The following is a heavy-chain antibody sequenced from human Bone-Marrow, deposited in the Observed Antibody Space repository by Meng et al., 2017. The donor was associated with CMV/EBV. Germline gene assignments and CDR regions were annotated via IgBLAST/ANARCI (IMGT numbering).Heavy chain of an antibody. J-gene: IGHJ4*02. CDR2: INSDGSGT. Sequence: CAASGFTFSNYWMHWVRQAPGKGLVWVSRINSDGSGTTYADSVKGRFTISRDNAKNTLYLQMNSLRADDTAVYYCAREDTSTWPPFHYWGQGTLVTVSS. D-gene: IGHD6-13*01. CDR1: GFTFSNYW. CDR3: AREDTSTWPPFHY. V-gene: IGHV3-74*01.